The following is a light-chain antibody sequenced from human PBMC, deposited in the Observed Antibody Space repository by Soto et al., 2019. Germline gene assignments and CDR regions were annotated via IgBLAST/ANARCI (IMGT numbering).Light chain of an antibody. Sequence: IVMTQSPATLSVSPGESATLSCRASQSVGTNLAWYQQTPGQAPRVLIHSASTRATGIPARFSGCGSDTEFTLTISGLQSEDFAIYYCQQYNNWPPYSFGQGTKLENK. CDR2: SAS. V-gene: IGKV3-15*01. CDR3: QQYNNWPPYS. J-gene: IGKJ2*01. CDR1: QSVGTN.